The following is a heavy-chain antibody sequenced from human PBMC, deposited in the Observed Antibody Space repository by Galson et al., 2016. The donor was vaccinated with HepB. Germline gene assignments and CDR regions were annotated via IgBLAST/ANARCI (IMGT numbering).Heavy chain of an antibody. Sequence: YADSVKGRFTISRDNAKNSVYLHMISLTPEDTAVYYCARGASGSPRLARVNFDYWGQGALVTVSS. V-gene: IGHV3-11*01. J-gene: IGHJ4*02. D-gene: IGHD6-6*01. CDR3: ARGASGSPRLARVNFDY.